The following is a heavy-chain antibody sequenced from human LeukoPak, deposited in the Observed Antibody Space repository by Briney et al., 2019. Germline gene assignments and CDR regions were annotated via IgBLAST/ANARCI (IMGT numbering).Heavy chain of an antibody. Sequence: ASVKVSCKASGYTFTSYGISWVRQAPGQGLEWMGWISAYNGNTNYAQKFQGRVTMTRNTSISTAYMELSSLRSEDTAVYYCARFPAMGSEGMDVWGQGTTVTVSS. D-gene: IGHD5-18*01. J-gene: IGHJ6*02. CDR3: ARFPAMGSEGMDV. CDR2: ISAYNGNT. CDR1: GYTFTSYG. V-gene: IGHV1-18*01.